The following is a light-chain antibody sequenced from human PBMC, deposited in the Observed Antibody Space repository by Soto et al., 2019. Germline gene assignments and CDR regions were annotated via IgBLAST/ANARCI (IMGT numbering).Light chain of an antibody. J-gene: IGKJ3*01. Sequence: DIQMTQSPSTLSGSVGDRVTITCRASQTISSWLAWYQQKPGNAPKLLIYKASTLKSGVPSRFSGSGSGTEFTLTISSLEPEDFAVYYCQHRNNMPFSFGPGTKVDIK. V-gene: IGKV1-5*03. CDR1: QTISSW. CDR3: QHRNNMPFS. CDR2: KAS.